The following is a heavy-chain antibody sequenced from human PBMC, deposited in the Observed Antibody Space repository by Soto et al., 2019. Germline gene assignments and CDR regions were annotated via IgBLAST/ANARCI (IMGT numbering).Heavy chain of an antibody. CDR3: ARPWGQLSTYYYGMDT. D-gene: IGHD3-16*01. Sequence: QVQLVESGGGVVQPGRSLTLSCAASGFTFRNYAMHWVRQAPGKGLEWVATISYDGGNKYYTDSVKGPFTISRDNSKNTLYLQMNSLRPEDTAVYYCARPWGQLSTYYYGMDTWGQGTTVTVSS. J-gene: IGHJ6*02. CDR1: GFTFRNYA. CDR2: ISYDGGNK. V-gene: IGHV3-30-3*01.